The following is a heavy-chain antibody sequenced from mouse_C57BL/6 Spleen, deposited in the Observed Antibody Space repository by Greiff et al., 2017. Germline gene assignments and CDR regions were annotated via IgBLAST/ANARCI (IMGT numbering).Heavy chain of an antibody. J-gene: IGHJ4*01. V-gene: IGHV1-15*01. CDR3: TRDPSYGPSYAMDY. Sequence: VQLQQSGAELVRPGASVTLSCKASGYTFTDYEMHWVKQTPVHGLEWIGAIDPETGGTAYNQKFKGKAILTADKSSSTAYMELRSLTSEDSAVYYCTRDPSYGPSYAMDYWGQGTSVTVSS. CDR1: GYTFTDYE. CDR2: IDPETGGT. D-gene: IGHD2-10*01.